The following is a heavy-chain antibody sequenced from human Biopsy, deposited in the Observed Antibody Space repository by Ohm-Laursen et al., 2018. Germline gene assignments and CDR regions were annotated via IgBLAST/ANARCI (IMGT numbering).Heavy chain of an antibody. CDR3: ARDRGYYSDRTVPGYFDL. CDR2: IYYTGNT. J-gene: IGHJ2*01. CDR1: GDSISTYY. Sequence: SDTLSLTCTVSGDSISTYYWSWIRQPPGKGLQWIGYIYYTGNTDYNPSLQSRVTISVDTSKNHFSLRLRFMTPADTAMYYCARDRGYYSDRTVPGYFDLWGRGTLVTVSS. D-gene: IGHD3-22*01. V-gene: IGHV4-59*01.